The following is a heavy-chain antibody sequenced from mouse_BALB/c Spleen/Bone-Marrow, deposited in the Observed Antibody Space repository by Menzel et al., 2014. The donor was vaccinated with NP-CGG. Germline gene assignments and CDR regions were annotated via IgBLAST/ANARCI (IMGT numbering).Heavy chain of an antibody. Sequence: EVMLVESGGGLVQPGGSRKLSCAASGFTFSSFGMHWVRRAPEKGLEWVAYISTGSSTIYYADTVKGRFTISRDNPKNTLFLQMTSLRSEDTAMYYCARSGRDYAMDFWGQGTSVTVSS. J-gene: IGHJ4*01. CDR1: GFTFSSFG. D-gene: IGHD3-1*01. V-gene: IGHV5-17*02. CDR3: ARSGRDYAMDF. CDR2: ISTGSSTI.